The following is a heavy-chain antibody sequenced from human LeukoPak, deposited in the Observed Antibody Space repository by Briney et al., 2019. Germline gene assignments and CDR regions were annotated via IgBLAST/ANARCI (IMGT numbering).Heavy chain of an antibody. CDR3: ARGSPPRRNYDSRGYYSYYFDY. V-gene: IGHV1-18*04. Sequence: ASVKVSCKSSVYTFTGYYMHWVRQAPGQGLEWMGWISAYNGNTHYAQKLQGRVTMTTDTSTSTVYMELRSMRSDDTAVYYCARGSPPRRNYDSRGYYSYYFDYWGQGTLVTVSS. CDR1: VYTFTGYY. CDR2: ISAYNGNT. D-gene: IGHD3-22*01. J-gene: IGHJ4*02.